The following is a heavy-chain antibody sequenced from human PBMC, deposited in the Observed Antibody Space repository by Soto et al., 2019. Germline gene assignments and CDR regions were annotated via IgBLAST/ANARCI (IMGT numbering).Heavy chain of an antibody. Sequence: PGGSLILSCAASVFTFRSYGMHWVRQAPGKGLEWVAVIWSDGSNKYYADSVKGRFTISRDSSKNTLSLHMNSLRAEDTAVYYCARDLAGIMITEGGVTPPANWVDPPGHRTLV. CDR2: IWSDGSNK. CDR1: VFTFRSYG. V-gene: IGHV3-33*01. D-gene: IGHD3-16*01. J-gene: IGHJ5*02. CDR3: ARDLAGIMITEGGVTPPANWVDP.